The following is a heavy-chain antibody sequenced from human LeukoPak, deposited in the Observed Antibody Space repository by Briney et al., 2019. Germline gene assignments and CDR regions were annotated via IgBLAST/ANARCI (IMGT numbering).Heavy chain of an antibody. CDR3: ARGWGRGGTPPDY. Sequence: GASVKVSCKASGYTFTGYYMHWVRQAPGQGLAGMGWINPNSGGTNNVQKFQGRVTMTRDTSISTAYMELSKLRSDDTDVYYCARGWGRGGTPPDYWGQGNLVNVSS. D-gene: IGHD1-7*01. CDR2: INPNSGGT. CDR1: GYTFTGYY. V-gene: IGHV1-2*02. J-gene: IGHJ4*02.